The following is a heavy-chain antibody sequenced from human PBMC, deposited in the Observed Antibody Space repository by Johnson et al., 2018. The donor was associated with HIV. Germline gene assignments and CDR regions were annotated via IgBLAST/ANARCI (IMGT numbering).Heavy chain of an antibody. D-gene: IGHD6-6*01. CDR1: GFTFSSYA. J-gene: IGHJ3*02. CDR2: IWYDGSNK. Sequence: QVQLEESGGGVVQPGRSLRLSCAASGFTFSSYAMHWVRQAPGKGLEWVAVIWYDGSNKYYADSVKGRFTISRDNSENTLYLQMNSLRAEDTALYYCAKSSPAAARFRLGSAFDIWGQGTMVTVSS. CDR3: AKSSPAAARFRLGSAFDI. V-gene: IGHV3-33*06.